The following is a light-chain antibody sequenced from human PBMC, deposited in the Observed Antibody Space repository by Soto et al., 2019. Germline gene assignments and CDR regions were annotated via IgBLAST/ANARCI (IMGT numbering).Light chain of an antibody. CDR1: QSLLHTDGKDH. Sequence: VLSQTPLSLSVTPGQPASISCRSNQSLLHTDGKDHLYWFLQKPGQPPQLLIYEVSKRFSGVTERFSGSGSGTDFTLKISRLEAEDVGVYYRMQRTYLPLTFGGGTKVEIK. J-gene: IGKJ4*01. CDR3: MQRTYLPLT. V-gene: IGKV2D-29*01. CDR2: EVS.